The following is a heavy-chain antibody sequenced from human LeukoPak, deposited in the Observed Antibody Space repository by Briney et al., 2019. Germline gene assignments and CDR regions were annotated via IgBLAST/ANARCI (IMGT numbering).Heavy chain of an antibody. Sequence: SETLSLTCTVSGGSISSGGYYWSWIRQHPGKGLEWIGYIYYSGSTYYNPSLKSRVTISVDTSKNQFSLKLSSVTAADTAVYYCASTTSTAPTGAYYHYGMDVWGQGTTVTVSS. V-gene: IGHV4-31*03. D-gene: IGHD5-18*01. J-gene: IGHJ6*02. CDR2: IYYSGST. CDR1: GGSISSGGYY. CDR3: ASTTSTAPTGAYYHYGMDV.